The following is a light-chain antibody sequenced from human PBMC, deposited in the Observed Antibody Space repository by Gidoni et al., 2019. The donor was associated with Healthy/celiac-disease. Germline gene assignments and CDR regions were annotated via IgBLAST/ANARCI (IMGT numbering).Light chain of an antibody. Sequence: EIVLTPSPVTLSLSPGERATLSCRASQNVSSSYLAWYQQKPGQAPRLLIYGASSRATGIPDRFSGSGSGTDFTLTISRLEPEDFAVYYCQQYGSSPPVTFGQGTRLEIK. CDR1: QNVSSSY. CDR3: QQYGSSPPVT. CDR2: GAS. V-gene: IGKV3-20*01. J-gene: IGKJ5*01.